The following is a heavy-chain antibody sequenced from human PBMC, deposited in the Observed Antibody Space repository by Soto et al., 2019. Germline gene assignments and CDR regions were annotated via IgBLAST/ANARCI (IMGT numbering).Heavy chain of an antibody. D-gene: IGHD3-9*01. Sequence: QVQLVESGGGVVQPGRSLRLSCAASGFTFNNYTMHWVRQTPGTGLEWVATIWFDGSNKYFADSVKGRFTISRDNSKNTLYLQMNSLIAEDTAMYYCARDYYDSLIGYYSGFDYWGQGPLVTVSS. CDR2: IWFDGSNK. V-gene: IGHV3-33*01. CDR1: GFTFNNYT. CDR3: ARDYYDSLIGYYSGFDY. J-gene: IGHJ4*02.